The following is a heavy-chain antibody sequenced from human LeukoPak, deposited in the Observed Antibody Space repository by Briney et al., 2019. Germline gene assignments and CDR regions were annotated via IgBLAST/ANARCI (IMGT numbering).Heavy chain of an antibody. V-gene: IGHV4-31*03. Sequence: PSETLSLTCTVSGGSISSGDYYWSWIRQHPGKGLEWIGYIYYSGSTYYNPSLKSRVTISVDTSKNQFSLKLSSVTAADTAVYYCAREVVVTAIPDWYFDLWGRGTLVTVSS. CDR1: GGSISSGDYY. CDR2: IYYSGST. D-gene: IGHD2-21*02. CDR3: AREVVVTAIPDWYFDL. J-gene: IGHJ2*01.